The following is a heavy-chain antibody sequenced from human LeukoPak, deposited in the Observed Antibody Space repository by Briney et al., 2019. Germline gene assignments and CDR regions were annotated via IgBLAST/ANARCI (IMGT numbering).Heavy chain of an antibody. J-gene: IGHJ4*02. Sequence: SETLSLTCAVSGGSISSGGYSWSWIRQPPGKGLEWIGYIYHSGSTYYNPSLKSRVTISVDTSKNQFSLKLSSVTAADTAVYYCASLRRDGYNIDYWGQGTPVTVSS. CDR1: GGSISSGGYS. V-gene: IGHV4-30-2*05. CDR3: ASLRRDGYNIDY. D-gene: IGHD5-24*01. CDR2: IYHSGST.